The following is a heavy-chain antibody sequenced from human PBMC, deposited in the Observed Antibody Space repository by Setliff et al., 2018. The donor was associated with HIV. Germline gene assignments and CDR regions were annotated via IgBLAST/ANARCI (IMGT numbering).Heavy chain of an antibody. J-gene: IGHJ3*01. CDR1: GGSISNSY. D-gene: IGHD3-10*01. Sequence: SETLSLTCTVSGGSISNSYWTWIRQPPGKGLEWIGYIYTSGSTNYNPSLKSRVIISVDTSKNQFSLRLTSVTAADTAVYYCARVRSYGSAYDAFDVWGPGTMVTVSS. CDR3: ARVRSYGSAYDAFDV. CDR2: IYTSGST. V-gene: IGHV4-4*08.